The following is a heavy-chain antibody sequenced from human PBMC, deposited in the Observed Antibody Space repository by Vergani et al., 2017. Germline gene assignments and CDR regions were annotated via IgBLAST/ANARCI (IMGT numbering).Heavy chain of an antibody. J-gene: IGHJ6*03. CDR1: GASFTSYH. CDR3: ASVNTETNGHLYYYYYMDV. CDR2: IDHTGRP. V-gene: IGHV4-34*01. D-gene: IGHD4-11*01. Sequence: QVQLQQWGGGLLKPSETLSLTCVVNGASFTSYHWTWIRQSPGEGLEWVGDIDHTGRPDYNPSLKSRLTMSVDKSRNQFSLTLNSVTATDTAIYFCASVNTETNGHLYYYYYMDVWGQGTAVTVS.